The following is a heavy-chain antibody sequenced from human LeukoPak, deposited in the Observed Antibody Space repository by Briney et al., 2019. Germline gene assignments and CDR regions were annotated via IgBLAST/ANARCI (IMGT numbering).Heavy chain of an antibody. D-gene: IGHD2-2*01. J-gene: IGHJ4*02. CDR3: ARGVHCSSTACYDGATFFDH. V-gene: IGHV4-59*08. Sequence: SETLSLTCTVSGGSISSYYWSWIRQPPGKGLEWIGYIYYSGSTNYNPSLKSRVTISVDTSKNQFSLKLTSVTAADTAVYFCARGVHCSSTACYDGATFFDHWGQGTLVTVSS. CDR2: IYYSGST. CDR1: GGSISSYY.